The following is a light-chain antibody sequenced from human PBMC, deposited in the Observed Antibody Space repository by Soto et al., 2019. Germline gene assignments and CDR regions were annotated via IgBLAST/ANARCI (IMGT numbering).Light chain of an antibody. J-gene: IGLJ2*01. Sequence: QSVLTQPASVSGSPGQSITISCTGTSSDVGNYNLVSWYQQHPGKAPQLMIYEGSERPSGVSNRFSGSKSGNTASLTISGLQAEDEAAYYCCSYAGFSTFVVFGGGTKLTVL. CDR2: EGS. V-gene: IGLV2-23*03. CDR3: CSYAGFSTFVV. CDR1: SSDVGNYNL.